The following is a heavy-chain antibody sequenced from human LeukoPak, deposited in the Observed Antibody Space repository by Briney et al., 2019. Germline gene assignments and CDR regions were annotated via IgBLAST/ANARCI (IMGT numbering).Heavy chain of an antibody. Sequence: GGSLRLSCAASVFTFINAWMTWARQAPGQGLEWVGRIQSTTNGGTPEYAKPVKARFTITSDDSKTTPYRQMNSLKTEDTAVYYCTSGVGTLDYSGQGGLVTVSS. CDR2: IQSTTNGGTP. CDR1: VFTFINAW. J-gene: IGHJ4*02. CDR3: TSGVGTLDY. V-gene: IGHV3-15*01. D-gene: IGHD1-14*01.